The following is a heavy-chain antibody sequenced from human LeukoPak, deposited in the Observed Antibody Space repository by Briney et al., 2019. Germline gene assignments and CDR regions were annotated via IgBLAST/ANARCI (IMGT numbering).Heavy chain of an antibody. V-gene: IGHV1-46*01. Sequence: ASVKVSCTASGYTFTSYYMHWVRQAPGQGLEWMGIINPSGGSTSYAQKFQGRVTMTRDTSTSTVYMELSSLRSEDTAVHYCARDHGDKGPYCGGDCWLRGMDVWGQGTTVTVSS. CDR3: ARDHGDKGPYCGGDCWLRGMDV. J-gene: IGHJ6*02. CDR1: GYTFTSYY. CDR2: INPSGGST. D-gene: IGHD2-21*02.